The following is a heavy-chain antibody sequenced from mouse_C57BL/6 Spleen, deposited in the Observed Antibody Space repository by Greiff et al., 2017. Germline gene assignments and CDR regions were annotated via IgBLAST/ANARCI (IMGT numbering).Heavy chain of an antibody. Sequence: EVKLMESGEGLVKPGGSLKLSCAASGFTFSSYAMSWVRQTPEKRLEWVAYISSGGDYIYYADTVKGRFTISRDNARNTLYLQMSSLKSEDTAMYYCTRDPLYDYDWSWFAYWGQGTLVTVSA. V-gene: IGHV5-9-1*02. J-gene: IGHJ3*01. CDR2: ISSGGDYI. CDR1: GFTFSSYA. D-gene: IGHD2-4*01. CDR3: TRDPLYDYDWSWFAY.